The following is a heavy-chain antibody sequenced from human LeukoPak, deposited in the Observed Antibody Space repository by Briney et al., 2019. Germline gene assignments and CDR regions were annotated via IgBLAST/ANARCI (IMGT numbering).Heavy chain of an antibody. J-gene: IGHJ4*02. CDR1: GYTFTVYY. D-gene: IGHD6-19*01. V-gene: IGHV1-2*02. CDR3: AREGIAVAAPFDY. CDR2: IDPNGGGT. Sequence: RASVKVSCKASGYTFTVYYIHWVRQAPGQGLEWMGWIDPNGGGTNYAQKFQGRVTMTRDTSISTAYMELTSLRSDDTAVYYCAREGIAVAAPFDYWGQGTLVTVSS.